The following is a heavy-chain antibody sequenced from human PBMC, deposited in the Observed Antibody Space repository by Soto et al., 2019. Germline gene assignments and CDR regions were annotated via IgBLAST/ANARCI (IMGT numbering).Heavy chain of an antibody. V-gene: IGHV1-18*01. J-gene: IGHJ6*03. CDR2: ISAYNGNT. CDR1: GYTFTSYG. CDR3: ARDRGSSWSSNYYYYYYMDV. D-gene: IGHD6-13*01. Sequence: ASVKVSCKASGYTFTSYGISWVRQAPGQGLEWMGWISAYNGNTNYAQKLQGRVTMTTDTSTSTAYMELRSLRSDDTAVYYCARDRGSSWSSNYYYYYYMDVWGKGTTVTVSS.